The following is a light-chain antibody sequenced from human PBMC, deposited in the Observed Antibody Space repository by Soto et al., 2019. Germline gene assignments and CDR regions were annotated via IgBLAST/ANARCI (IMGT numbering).Light chain of an antibody. J-gene: IGKJ1*01. CDR2: GAS. CDR3: QQYGSSPPWT. V-gene: IGKV3-20*01. CDR1: QSVSSIY. Sequence: EIVLAESPGTLSLSRGERASLSCRAIQSVSSIYLAWYQQKPGQAPRLLIYGASSRATGIPDRFSGSGSGTDFTLTISRLEPEDFAVYYCQQYGSSPPWTLGQGTKVDI.